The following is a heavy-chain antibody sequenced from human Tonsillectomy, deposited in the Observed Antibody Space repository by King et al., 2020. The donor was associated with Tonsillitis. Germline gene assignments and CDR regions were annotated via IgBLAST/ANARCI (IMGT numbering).Heavy chain of an antibody. CDR3: AKDKGADYYDSGRGAFHI. CDR2: ISMVGRYI. CDR1: GFTFSNFD. J-gene: IGHJ3*02. D-gene: IGHD3-22*01. Sequence: VQLVESGGGLVKPGGSLRLSCATSGFTFSNFDMNWVRQAPGKGLEWVSSISMVGRYIYYADSVKGRFTISRDKAGNSMFLRMNSLGVEDTAVYYCAKDKGADYYDSGRGAFHIWGKGTTVTVSS. V-gene: IGHV3-21*01.